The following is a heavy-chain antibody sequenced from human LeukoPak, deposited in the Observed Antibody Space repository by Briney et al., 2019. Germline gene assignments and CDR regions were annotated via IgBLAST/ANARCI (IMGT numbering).Heavy chain of an antibody. CDR3: ARDPSYGSGSYSDY. CDR2: IKEDGSEK. CDR1: GFTFSSYW. J-gene: IGHJ4*02. D-gene: IGHD3-10*01. Sequence: GGSLRLSCAASGFTFSSYWMSWVRQAPGKGLEWVANIKEDGSEKYYVDSVKGRFTISRDNAKNSLYLQMNSLRAEDTAVYYCARDPSYGSGSYSDYWGQGTLVTVSS. V-gene: IGHV3-7*01.